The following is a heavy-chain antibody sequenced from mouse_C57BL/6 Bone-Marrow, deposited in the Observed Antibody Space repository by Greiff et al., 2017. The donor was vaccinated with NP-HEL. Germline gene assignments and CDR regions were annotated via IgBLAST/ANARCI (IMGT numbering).Heavy chain of an antibody. CDR1: GFTFSSYG. J-gene: IGHJ3*01. Sequence: EVKLVESGGDLVKPGGSLKLSCAASGFTFSSYGMSWVRQTPDKRLEWVATISSGGSYTYYPDSVKGRFTISRDNAKNTLYLQMSSLKSEDTAIYYCARRLLRGWFAYWGQGTLVTVSA. CDR3: ARRLLRGWFAY. V-gene: IGHV5-6*02. D-gene: IGHD1-1*01. CDR2: ISSGGSYT.